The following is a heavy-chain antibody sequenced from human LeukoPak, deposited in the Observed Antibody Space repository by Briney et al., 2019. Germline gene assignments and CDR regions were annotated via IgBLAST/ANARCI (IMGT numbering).Heavy chain of an antibody. CDR3: AREVGAHGY. J-gene: IGHJ4*02. CDR1: GFTLSSYG. Sequence: GGSLRLSCAASGFTLSSYGMHWVRQAPGKGLQWVAVIWSDGSNGYYPDSVKGRFTISRDNFKNTLYLQMNSLRVEDTAVYYCAREVGAHGYWGQGTLVTVSS. CDR2: IWSDGSNG. D-gene: IGHD1-26*01. V-gene: IGHV3-33*01.